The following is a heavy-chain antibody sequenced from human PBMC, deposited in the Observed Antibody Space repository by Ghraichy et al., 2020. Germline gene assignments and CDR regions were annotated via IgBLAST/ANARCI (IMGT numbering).Heavy chain of an antibody. V-gene: IGHV4-34*01. J-gene: IGHJ6*03. Sequence: SQTLSLTCAVYGGSFSTYYWSWIRQPPGKGLEWIGEINRDGNTNYNPSLKSRVTISLDTSTNQFSLKLSSVTAADTAVYYCARANSIFGVVISNYYYYYYIDVWGKGTTVTVSS. D-gene: IGHD3-3*01. CDR1: GGSFSTYY. CDR2: INRDGNT. CDR3: ARANSIFGVVISNYYYYYYIDV.